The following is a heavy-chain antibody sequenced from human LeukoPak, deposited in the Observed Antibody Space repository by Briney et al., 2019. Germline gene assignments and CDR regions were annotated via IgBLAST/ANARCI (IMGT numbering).Heavy chain of an antibody. CDR3: ARSVYSSGCFDY. CDR2: INPNSGGT. J-gene: IGHJ4*02. CDR1: GYTFTGYY. D-gene: IGHD6-19*01. Sequence: GASVKVSCRASGYTFTGYYMHWVRLAPGQGLEWMGWINPNSGGTNYAQKFQGRVTMTRDTSISTAYMELSRLRSDDTAVYYCARSVYSSGCFDYWGQGTLVTVSS. V-gene: IGHV1-2*02.